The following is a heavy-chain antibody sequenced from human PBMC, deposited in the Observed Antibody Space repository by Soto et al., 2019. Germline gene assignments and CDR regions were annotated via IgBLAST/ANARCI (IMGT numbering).Heavy chain of an antibody. D-gene: IGHD3-22*01. CDR2: IIPIFGTA. J-gene: IGHJ1*01. Sequence: SVKVSCKASGGTFSSYAISWVRQAPGQGLEWMGGIIPIFGTANYAQKFQGRVTITADESTSTAYMELSSLRSEDTAVYYCAETYYYDSSGTFQHWGQGTLVTVSS. V-gene: IGHV1-69*13. CDR3: AETYYYDSSGTFQH. CDR1: GGTFSSYA.